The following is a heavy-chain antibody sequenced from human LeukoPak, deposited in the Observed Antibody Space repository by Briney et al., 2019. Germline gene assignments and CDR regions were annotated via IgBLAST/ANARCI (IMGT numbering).Heavy chain of an antibody. J-gene: IGHJ4*02. CDR3: ARGTGDRYYFGY. CDR1: GGTISSYY. CDR2: INYSGST. D-gene: IGHD7-27*01. V-gene: IGHV4-59*08. Sequence: SETLSLTCTVSGGTISSYYWSWIRQPPGKGLEWIGYINYSGSTNYNPSLKSRVTMSVVTSKNQFSLKLSSVTAADTAVYYCARGTGDRYYFGYWGQGTLVTVSS.